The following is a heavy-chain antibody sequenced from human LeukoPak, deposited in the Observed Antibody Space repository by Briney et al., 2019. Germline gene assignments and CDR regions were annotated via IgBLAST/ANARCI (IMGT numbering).Heavy chain of an antibody. V-gene: IGHV4-59*08. CDR1: GGSISSYY. Sequence: NPSETLSLTCTVFGGSISSYYWSWIRQPPGKGLEWIGYIYYSGSTNYNPSLKSRVTISVDTSKNQFSLKLSSVTAADTAVYYCARHSTSGWNWFDPWGQGTLVTVSS. D-gene: IGHD6-19*01. CDR2: IYYSGST. J-gene: IGHJ5*02. CDR3: ARHSTSGWNWFDP.